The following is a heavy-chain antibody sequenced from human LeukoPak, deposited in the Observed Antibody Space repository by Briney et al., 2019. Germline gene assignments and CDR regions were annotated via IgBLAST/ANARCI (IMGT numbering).Heavy chain of an antibody. V-gene: IGHV3-7*01. CDR2: TNGDGSEK. Sequence: GGSLRLSCVASGFTFSDYWMSWVRQAPGKGLEWVANTNGDGSEKYYVDSVKGRFTISRDNAKNSLYLQMNSLRAEDTAVYYCARRDPTLAALGAFDIWGQGTMVTVSS. D-gene: IGHD4-23*01. J-gene: IGHJ3*02. CDR3: ARRDPTLAALGAFDI. CDR1: GFTFSDYW.